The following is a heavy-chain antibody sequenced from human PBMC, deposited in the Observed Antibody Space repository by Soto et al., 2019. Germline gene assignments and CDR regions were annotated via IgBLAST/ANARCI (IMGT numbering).Heavy chain of an antibody. V-gene: IGHV1-8*02. D-gene: IGHD3-9*01. J-gene: IGHJ4*02. Sequence: ASVKVSCKASGGTFSSYTISWARQAPGQGLEWMGWMNPNSGNTGYAQKFQGRVTMTRNTSISTAYMELSSLRSEDTAVYYCARNYDILTGSPGPYGYWGQGTLVTVSS. CDR3: ARNYDILTGSPGPYGY. CDR2: MNPNSGNT. CDR1: GGTFSSYT.